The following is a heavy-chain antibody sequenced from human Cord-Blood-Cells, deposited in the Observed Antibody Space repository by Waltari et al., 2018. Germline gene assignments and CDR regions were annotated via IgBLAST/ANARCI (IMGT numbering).Heavy chain of an antibody. V-gene: IGHV1-69*01. CDR3: ATSGTGYCSSTSCYGGRDY. J-gene: IGHJ4*02. D-gene: IGHD2-2*01. Sequence: GAEVKKPGSSVKVSCKASGGTFSSYAISWVRQAPGQGLEWMGGIIPIFGTANYAQKFQGRVTITADESTSTAYMELSSLRSEDTAVYYCATSGTGYCSSTSCYGGRDYWGQGTLVTVSS. CDR2: IIPIFGTA. CDR1: GGTFSSYA.